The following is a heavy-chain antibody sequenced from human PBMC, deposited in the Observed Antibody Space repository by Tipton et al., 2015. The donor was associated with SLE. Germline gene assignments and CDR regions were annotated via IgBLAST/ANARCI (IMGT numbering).Heavy chain of an antibody. CDR2: ISYDGSNK. J-gene: IGHJ4*02. D-gene: IGHD2-21*02. CDR3: AKGTSGLRFDY. Sequence: SLRLSCAASGFTFSTYAMHWVRQAPGKGLEWVAVISYDGSNKYYADSVKGRFTISRDNSKNTLYLQMSSLRAEDTARYYCAKGTSGLRFDYWGQGNLVTVSS. CDR1: GFTFSTYA. V-gene: IGHV3-30*04.